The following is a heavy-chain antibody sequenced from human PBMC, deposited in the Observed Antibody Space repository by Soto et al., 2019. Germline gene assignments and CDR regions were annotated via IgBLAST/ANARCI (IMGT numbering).Heavy chain of an antibody. CDR2: IKQDGTEI. J-gene: IGHJ5*02. D-gene: IGHD1-26*01. V-gene: IGHV3-7*01. CDR3: ASYSGSYFPVGHDR. CDR1: GFTFSSYW. Sequence: WGSLRISCVSSGFTFSSYWMSWVRQAPGGGLEWVANIKQDGTEIHYVESVKGRFTIFRDNAKKSLYLQMNSLRAEDTAVYFCASYSGSYFPVGHDRWGQGTMVTVSS.